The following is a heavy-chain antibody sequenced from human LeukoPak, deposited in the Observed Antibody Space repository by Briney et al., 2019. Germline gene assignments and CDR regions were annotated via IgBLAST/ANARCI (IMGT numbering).Heavy chain of an antibody. J-gene: IGHJ4*02. CDR1: GFTFSSYA. CDR2: ISGSGGST. V-gene: IGHV3-23*01. Sequence: GGSLRLSCAASGFTFSSYAMSWVRQAPGKGLEWVSAISGSGGSTYYADSVKGRFTISRDNSKNTLYLQMNSLRAEDTAVYCCAKDRVRDRYFDYWGQGTLVTVSS. D-gene: IGHD5-24*01. CDR3: AKDRVRDRYFDY.